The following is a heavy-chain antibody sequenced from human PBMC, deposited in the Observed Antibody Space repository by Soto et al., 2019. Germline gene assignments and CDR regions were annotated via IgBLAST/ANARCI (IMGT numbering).Heavy chain of an antibody. J-gene: IGHJ5*02. Sequence: QLQLQESGPGLVKPSETLSLTCTVSGGSISSSSFYWGWIRQPPGEGLEWIGSIYYSGSTYYNPSLKSRVTISVDTSKLQFSRKLSSVTAADTAVYYCARPLLEVAAWFDPWGQGTLVTVSS. V-gene: IGHV4-39*01. CDR2: IYYSGST. CDR3: ARPLLEVAAWFDP. CDR1: GGSISSSSFY. D-gene: IGHD2-8*02.